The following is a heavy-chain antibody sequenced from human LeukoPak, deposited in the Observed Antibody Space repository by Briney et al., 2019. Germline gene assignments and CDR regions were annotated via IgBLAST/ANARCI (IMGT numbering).Heavy chain of an antibody. CDR2: IYPGDSDT. D-gene: IGHD6-13*01. Sequence: GESLKISCKASGYSFTIYWIGWVRQMPGRGPEWMGLIYPGDSDTRFSPSFQGQVSFSVDASISTAYLQWTSLRASDSAMYYCARRAGYSSSLGAFDIWGQGTMVTVSS. V-gene: IGHV5-51*01. CDR3: ARRAGYSSSLGAFDI. J-gene: IGHJ3*02. CDR1: GYSFTIYW.